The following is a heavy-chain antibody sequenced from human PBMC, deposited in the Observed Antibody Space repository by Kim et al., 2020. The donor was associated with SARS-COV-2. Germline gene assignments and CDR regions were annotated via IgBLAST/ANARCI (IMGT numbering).Heavy chain of an antibody. CDR1: GGSVSSGSYY. D-gene: IGHD3-9*01. CDR3: ARGVSGEHLTGYYLNAFDI. J-gene: IGHJ3*02. V-gene: IGHV4-61*01. Sequence: SETLSLTCTVSGGSVSSGSYYWSWIRQPPGKGLEWIGYIYYSGSTNYNPSLKSRVTISVDTSKNQFSLKLSSVTAADTAVYYCARGVSGEHLTGYYLNAFDIWGQGTMVTVSS. CDR2: IYYSGST.